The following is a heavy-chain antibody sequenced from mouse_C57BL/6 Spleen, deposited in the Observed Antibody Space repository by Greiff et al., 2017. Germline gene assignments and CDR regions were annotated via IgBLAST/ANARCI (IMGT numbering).Heavy chain of an antibody. V-gene: IGHV6-3*01. J-gene: IGHJ4*01. CDR3: TEGDGYSPYYYAMDD. CDR1: GFTFSNYW. D-gene: IGHD2-3*01. Sequence: EVQLQESGGGLVQPGGSMKLSCVASGFTFSNYWMNWVRQSPEKGLEWFAQIRLKSDNYANNYAKSVKGRFTISRDDSKSSVYLQMNNCRAQDTGIYYCTEGDGYSPYYYAMDDWGQGTSVTVSS. CDR2: IRLKSDNYAN.